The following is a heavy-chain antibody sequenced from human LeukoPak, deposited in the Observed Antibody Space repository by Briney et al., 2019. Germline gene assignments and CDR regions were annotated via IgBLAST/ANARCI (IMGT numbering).Heavy chain of an antibody. Sequence: GASVKVSCKASGYTFTGYYMHWVRQAPGQGLEWMGGINPNSGGTNYAQKLQGRVTMTRDTSISTAYMELSRLRSDDTAVYYCARAAQLRFLEWLFDYWGQGTLVTVSS. J-gene: IGHJ4*02. CDR3: ARAAQLRFLEWLFDY. CDR2: INPNSGGT. CDR1: GYTFTGYY. D-gene: IGHD3-3*01. V-gene: IGHV1-2*02.